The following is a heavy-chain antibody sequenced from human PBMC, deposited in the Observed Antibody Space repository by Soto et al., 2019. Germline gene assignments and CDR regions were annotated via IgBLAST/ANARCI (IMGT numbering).Heavy chain of an antibody. CDR3: AKVPHSSGWYAPFDY. J-gene: IGHJ4*02. D-gene: IGHD6-19*01. CDR1: GSTFSSYA. V-gene: IGHV3-23*01. Sequence: EVQLLESGGGLVQPGGSLRLSCAASGSTFSSYAMSWVRQAPGKGLEWVSAISGSGGSTYYADSVKGRFTISRDNSKNTLYLQMNSLRAEDTAVYYCAKVPHSSGWYAPFDYWGQGTLVTVSS. CDR2: ISGSGGST.